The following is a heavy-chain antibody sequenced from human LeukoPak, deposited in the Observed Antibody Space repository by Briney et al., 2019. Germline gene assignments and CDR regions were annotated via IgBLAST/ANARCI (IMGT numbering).Heavy chain of an antibody. Sequence: GASVKVSCKASGYTFTGYYMHWVRRAPGQGLEWMGWINPNSGGTNYAQKFQGRVTMTRDTSISTAYMELSRLRSDDTAVYYCARDGYFDWLSYDYWGQGTLVTVSS. CDR3: ARDGYFDWLSYDY. CDR2: INPNSGGT. D-gene: IGHD3-9*01. CDR1: GYTFTGYY. V-gene: IGHV1-2*02. J-gene: IGHJ4*02.